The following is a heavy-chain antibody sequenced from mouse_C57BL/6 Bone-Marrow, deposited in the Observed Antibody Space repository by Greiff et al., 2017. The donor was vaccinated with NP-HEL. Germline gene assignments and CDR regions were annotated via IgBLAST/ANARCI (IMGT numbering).Heavy chain of an antibody. J-gene: IGHJ1*03. CDR1: GYTFTNYW. V-gene: IGHV1-63*01. CDR2: FYPGGGYT. Sequence: QVQLQQSGAELVRPGTSVKMSCKASGYTFTNYWFGWAKHRPGHGLVGIGDFYPGGGYTNYNEKFKGQASLTADKSSSPAYLQFSSLTSDDSSIYYRARRGTTVVEDWYFDVGGKGTTVTVSS. CDR3: ARRGTTVVEDWYFDV. D-gene: IGHD1-1*01.